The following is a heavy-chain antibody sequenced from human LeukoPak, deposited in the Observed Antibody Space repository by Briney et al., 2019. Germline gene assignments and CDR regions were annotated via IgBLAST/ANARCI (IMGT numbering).Heavy chain of an antibody. J-gene: IGHJ4*02. CDR3: AKLGYSYGLDY. D-gene: IGHD5-18*01. CDR2: IANDGRNR. CDR1: GFTFSSYG. Sequence: GKSLRLSCAPSGFTFSSYGMHWVRQAPGKGLEWVTVIANDGRNRYYVDSVKGRFTISRDNSKNTLYLQMNSLRAEDTAVYYCAKLGYSYGLDYWGQGTLVTVSS. V-gene: IGHV3-30*18.